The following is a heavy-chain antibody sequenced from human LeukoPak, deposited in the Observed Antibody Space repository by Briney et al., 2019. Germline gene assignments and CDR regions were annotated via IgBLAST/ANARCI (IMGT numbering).Heavy chain of an antibody. CDR1: EVTFNKAW. J-gene: IGHJ4*02. D-gene: IGHD2-2*01. Sequence: GGSLRLSCVASEVTFNKAWMNWVRQAPGKGLEWVGRIKTIPDGATTDSAAPVKGRFIISRDDSKNTLYLQMNNLQPEDTAVYFCTTDRICSGNGCYAFLDYWGQGTLVTVSS. CDR3: TTDRICSGNGCYAFLDY. V-gene: IGHV3-15*01. CDR2: IKTIPDGATT.